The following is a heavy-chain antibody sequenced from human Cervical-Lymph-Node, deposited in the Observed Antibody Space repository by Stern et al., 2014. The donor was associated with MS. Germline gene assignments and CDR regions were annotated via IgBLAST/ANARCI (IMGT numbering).Heavy chain of an antibody. V-gene: IGHV4-59*01. D-gene: IGHD3-10*01. J-gene: IGHJ3*02. CDR3: ARGYYYGSGNAFDI. Sequence: VQLLESGPGLVKPSETLSLTCTVSGGSISSYYWSWIRQPPGKGLEWIGYIYYSGSTNYNPSLKSRVTISVDTSKNQFSLKLSSVTAADTAVYYCARGYYYGSGNAFDIWGQGTMVTVSS. CDR1: GGSISSYY. CDR2: IYYSGST.